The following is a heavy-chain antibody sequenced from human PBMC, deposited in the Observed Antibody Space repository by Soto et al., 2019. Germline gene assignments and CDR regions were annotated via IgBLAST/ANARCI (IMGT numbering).Heavy chain of an antibody. V-gene: IGHV3-23*01. Sequence: PGGSLRLSCAASGFTFSTYAMSWVRQAPGKGLEWVSAISGRGENTYYADSVRGRFTISRDNSKNTLYVQMNSLRAEDTALYYCAKGGFRGTSSNYFDSWGQGSLVTVSS. CDR2: ISGRGENT. CDR1: GFTFSTYA. J-gene: IGHJ4*02. CDR3: AKGGFRGTSSNYFDS. D-gene: IGHD6-6*01.